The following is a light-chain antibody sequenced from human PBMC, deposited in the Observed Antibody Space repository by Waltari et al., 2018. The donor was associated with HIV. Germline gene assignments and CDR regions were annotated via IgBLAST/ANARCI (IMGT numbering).Light chain of an antibody. J-gene: IGLJ3*02. CDR3: QVWDSSRDWV. CDR2: DDS. Sequence: SNVLTQPPSVSVAPGQTARITCGGNNTGSKSVHWYQQRPGQAPVVVVFDDSERPSGIPERFAGSNSGNTATLTISRVEAGDEADYYCQVWDSSRDWVFGGGTKLTVL. CDR1: NTGSKS. V-gene: IGLV3-21*02.